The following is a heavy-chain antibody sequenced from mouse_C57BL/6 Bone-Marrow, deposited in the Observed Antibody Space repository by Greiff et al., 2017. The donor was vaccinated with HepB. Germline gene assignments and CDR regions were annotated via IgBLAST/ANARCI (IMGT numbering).Heavy chain of an antibody. Sequence: EVQAVESGGGLVKPGGSLKLSCAASGFTFSDYGMHWVRQAPEKGLEWVAYISSGSSTIYYADTVKGRFTISRDNAKNTLFLQMTSLGSEDTAMYYCARPGYDGYSWFAYWGQGTLVTVSA. CDR2: ISSGSSTI. D-gene: IGHD2-3*01. CDR1: GFTFSDYG. V-gene: IGHV5-17*01. CDR3: ARPGYDGYSWFAY. J-gene: IGHJ3*01.